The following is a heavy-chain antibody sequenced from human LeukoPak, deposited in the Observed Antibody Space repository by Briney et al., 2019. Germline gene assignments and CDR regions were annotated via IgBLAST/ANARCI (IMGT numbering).Heavy chain of an antibody. J-gene: IGHJ4*02. V-gene: IGHV4-38-2*02. CDR1: GYSISSGYY. CDR2: IYHSGST. Sequence: SETLSLTCTVSGYSISSGYYWGWIRQPPGKGLEWIGSIYHSGSTYYNPSLKSRVTISVDTSKNQFSLKLSSVTAADTAVYYCARDTGGPWGGATGFDFWGQGTLVTVSS. D-gene: IGHD1-26*01. CDR3: ARDTGGPWGGATGFDF.